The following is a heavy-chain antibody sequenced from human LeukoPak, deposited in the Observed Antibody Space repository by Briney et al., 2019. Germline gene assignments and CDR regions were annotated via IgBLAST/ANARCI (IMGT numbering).Heavy chain of an antibody. V-gene: IGHV3-43*02. J-gene: IGHJ6*02. CDR1: GFTFSSYE. CDR3: AKASMFGVVQGDYYYGMDV. CDR2: ISGDGGST. Sequence: PGGSLRLSCAASGFTFSSYEMNWVRQAPGKGLEWVSLISGDGGSTYYADSVKGRFTISRDNSKNSLYLQMNSLRTEDTALYYCAKASMFGVVQGDYYYGMDVWGQGTTVTVSS. D-gene: IGHD3-3*01.